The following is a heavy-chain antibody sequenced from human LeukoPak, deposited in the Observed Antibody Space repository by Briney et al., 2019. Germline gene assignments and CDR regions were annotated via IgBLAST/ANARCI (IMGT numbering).Heavy chain of an antibody. D-gene: IGHD2-2*01. CDR2: INPKDGST. V-gene: IGHV1-46*01. CDR1: GDSFTTYY. Sequence: ASVKVSCKTSGDSFTTYYFHWVRQAPGQGLEWVATINPKDGSTNYAENFRGRVTLTRDTSTTTLYMDLHSLESADTAVYYCARDRGCTTSSCYRMGLRWFDPWGQGTLVIVSS. J-gene: IGHJ5*02. CDR3: ARDRGCTTSSCYRMGLRWFDP.